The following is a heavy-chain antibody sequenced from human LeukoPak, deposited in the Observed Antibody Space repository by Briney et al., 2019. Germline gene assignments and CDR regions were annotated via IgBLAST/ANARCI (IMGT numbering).Heavy chain of an antibody. D-gene: IGHD3-22*01. V-gene: IGHV7-4-1*02. J-gene: IGHJ4*02. CDR3: ARESQYYYDSSGYYYYFDY. Sequence: GASVKVSCKASGYTFTSYGISWVRQAPGQGLEWMGWINTNTGNPTYAQGFTGRFVFSLDTSVSTAYLQISSLKAEDTAVYYCARESQYYYDSSGYYYYFDYWGQGTLVTVSS. CDR1: GYTFTSYG. CDR2: INTNTGNP.